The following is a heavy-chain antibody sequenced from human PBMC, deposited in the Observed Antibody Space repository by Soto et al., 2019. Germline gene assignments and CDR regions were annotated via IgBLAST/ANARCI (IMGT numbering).Heavy chain of an antibody. CDR1: GYTFTSYG. D-gene: IGHD1-26*01. CDR2: ISAYNGNT. V-gene: IGHV1-18*04. Sequence: QVQLVQSGAEVKKPGASVKVSCKASGYTFTSYGISWVRQAPGQGLEWMGWISAYNGNTNYAQKLQGRVTMTTDTSTSTAYMELRRLRSDDTAVYYCARDPGPIVGATDYYYYGMDVWGQGTTVTVSS. J-gene: IGHJ6*02. CDR3: ARDPGPIVGATDYYYYGMDV.